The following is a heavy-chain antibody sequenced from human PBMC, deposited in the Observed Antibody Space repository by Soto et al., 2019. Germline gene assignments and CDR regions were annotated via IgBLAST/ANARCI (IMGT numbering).Heavy chain of an antibody. Sequence: ETLSLAWTGCAAAIGEAYWSWIRQPPEKGLEWIGYIYFSGVATYNPSLKSRATMSRDTSKNEFSLKLTSVAAADTAIYYCARGDSDLAVSEAAYWGQGTLVTVS. CDR1: AAAIGEAY. V-gene: IGHV4-59*01. CDR2: IYFSGVA. J-gene: IGHJ1*01. D-gene: IGHD2-15*01. CDR3: ARGDSDLAVSEAAY.